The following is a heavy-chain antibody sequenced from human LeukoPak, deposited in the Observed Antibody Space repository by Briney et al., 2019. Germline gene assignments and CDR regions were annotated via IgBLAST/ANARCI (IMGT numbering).Heavy chain of an antibody. CDR3: ARDGQQQYYYYGMDV. CDR2: IYYSGST. Sequence: SETLFLTCTGSGGSISSYYWSWIRQPPGKGLEWIGYIYYSGSTNYNPSLKSRVTISVDTSKNQFSLKLSSVTAADTAVYYCARDGQQQYYYYGMDVWGQGTTVTVSS. CDR1: GGSISSYY. V-gene: IGHV4-59*01. J-gene: IGHJ6*02. D-gene: IGHD6-13*01.